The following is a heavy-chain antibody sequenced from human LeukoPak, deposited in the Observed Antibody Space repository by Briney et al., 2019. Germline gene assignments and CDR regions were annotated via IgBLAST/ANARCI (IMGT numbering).Heavy chain of an antibody. D-gene: IGHD2-8*01. V-gene: IGHV3-30*18. CDR1: GFTFSGYG. CDR3: AKDAGYCTNGVCYTPFDY. CDR2: ISYDGSNK. J-gene: IGHJ4*02. Sequence: GGSLRLSCAASGFTFSGYGMHWVRQAPGKGLEWVAVISYDGSNKYYADSVKGRFTISRDNSKNTLYLQMNSLRAEDTAVYYCAKDAGYCTNGVCYTPFDYWGQGTLVTVSS.